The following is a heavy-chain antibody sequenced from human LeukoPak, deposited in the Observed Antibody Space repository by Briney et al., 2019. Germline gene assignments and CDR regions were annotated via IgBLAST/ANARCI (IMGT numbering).Heavy chain of an antibody. V-gene: IGHV3-48*03. CDR1: GLTFSSYE. Sequence: TGGSLSLSCAASGLTFSSYEMNWVRQAPGKGLEWVSYISSSGSSIYYADSVKGRFTISRDNAKKSLYLQMNSLRAEDTAVYYCARDRHYDSSGYYYGGGRTERFGYAFDIWGQGTMVTVSS. J-gene: IGHJ3*02. D-gene: IGHD3-22*01. CDR3: ARDRHYDSSGYYYGGGRTERFGYAFDI. CDR2: ISSSGSSI.